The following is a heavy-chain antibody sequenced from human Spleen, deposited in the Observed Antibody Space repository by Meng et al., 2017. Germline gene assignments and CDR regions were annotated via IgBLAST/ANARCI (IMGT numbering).Heavy chain of an antibody. D-gene: IGHD3-10*01. V-gene: IGHV3-11*04. J-gene: IGHJ4*02. CDR3: ARGYGSGSYHYQIDY. CDR2: ISSSGSTI. Sequence: LSLTCAASGFTFSDYYMSWIRQAPGKGLEWVSYISSSGSTIYYADSVKGRFTISRDSAENSLYLQMNSLRAEDTAVYYCARGYGSGSYHYQIDYWGQGTLVTVSS. CDR1: GFTFSDYY.